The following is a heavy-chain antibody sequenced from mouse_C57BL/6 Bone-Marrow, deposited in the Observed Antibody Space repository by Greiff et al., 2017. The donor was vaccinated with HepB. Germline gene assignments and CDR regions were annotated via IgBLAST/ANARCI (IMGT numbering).Heavy chain of an antibody. CDR2: IYPGSGST. J-gene: IGHJ2*01. CDR3: ARSTDYYGSSPSFEY. CDR1: GYTFTSYW. D-gene: IGHD1-1*01. V-gene: IGHV1-55*01. Sequence: VQLQQSGAELVKPGASVKMSCKASGYTFTSYWITWVKQRPGQGLEWIGDIYPGSGSTNYNEKFKSKATLTVDTSSSTAYMQLSSLTSEDSAVYYCARSTDYYGSSPSFEYWGQGTTLTVSS.